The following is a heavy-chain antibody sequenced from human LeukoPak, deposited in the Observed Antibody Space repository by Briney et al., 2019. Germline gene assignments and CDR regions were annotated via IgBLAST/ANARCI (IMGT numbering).Heavy chain of an antibody. J-gene: IGHJ6*04. CDR2: ISSSGSTI. D-gene: IGHD3-10*02. V-gene: IGHV3-48*04. Sequence: GGTLRLSCAASGFTFSSYSMNWVRDGPGQGLGWVSYISSSGSTIYYADSVKGRFTISRDNAKNSLYLQMNSLRAEDTAVYYCAELCITMIGRVWGKGTTVTISS. CDR3: AELCITMIGRV. CDR1: GFTFSSYS.